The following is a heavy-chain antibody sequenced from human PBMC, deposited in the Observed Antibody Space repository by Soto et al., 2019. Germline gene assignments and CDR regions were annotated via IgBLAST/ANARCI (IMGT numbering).Heavy chain of an antibody. J-gene: IGHJ6*02. D-gene: IGHD3-3*01. CDR3: ARDFYDFWSGYYVNYYGRDV. CDR2: ISAYNDNT. CDR1: GYTFTSYG. Sequence: SVKASCKASGYTFTSYGISWVRQAPGQGLEWMGWISAYNDNTNYAQKLQGRVTMTTDTSTSTAYMELRSLRSDDTAVYYCARDFYDFWSGYYVNYYGRDVWG. V-gene: IGHV1-18*01.